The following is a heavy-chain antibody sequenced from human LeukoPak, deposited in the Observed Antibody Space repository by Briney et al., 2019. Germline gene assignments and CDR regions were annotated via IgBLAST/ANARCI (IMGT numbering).Heavy chain of an antibody. Sequence: SETLSLTCTVSGGSINSNYWSWIRQPPGKGLEWIGYIYYRGTTSYNPSLKSRVTISVDTSKNQFSLNLSSVTAADTAVYYCARLVAYNSCWEYYFEYWGQGTLFTVSS. D-gene: IGHD6-19*01. CDR2: IYYRGTT. V-gene: IGHV4-59*08. CDR3: ARLVAYNSCWEYYFEY. J-gene: IGHJ4*02. CDR1: GGSINSNY.